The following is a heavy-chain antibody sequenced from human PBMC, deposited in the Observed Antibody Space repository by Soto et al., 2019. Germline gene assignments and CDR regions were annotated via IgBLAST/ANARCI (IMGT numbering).Heavy chain of an antibody. CDR2: IYYSGST. D-gene: IGHD3-10*01. J-gene: IGHJ6*02. CDR1: GGSISSYY. Sequence: SETLSLTCTVSGGSISSYYWSWIRQPPGKGLEWIGYIYYSGSTNYNPSLKSRVTISVDTSKNQFSLKLSSVTAADTAVYYCARAYGSASSDYYYGMDVWGQGTTVTVSS. CDR3: ARAYGSASSDYYYGMDV. V-gene: IGHV4-59*01.